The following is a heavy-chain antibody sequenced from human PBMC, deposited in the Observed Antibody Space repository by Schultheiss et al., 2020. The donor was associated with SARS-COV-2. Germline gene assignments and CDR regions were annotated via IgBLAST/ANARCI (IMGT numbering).Heavy chain of an antibody. CDR1: GGSISSSNW. J-gene: IGHJ4*02. Sequence: SETLSLTCVVSGGSISSSNWRSWVRQPPGKGLEWIGEIYHGGSTNYNASLKSRVTISVDKSKNQFSLKLSSVTAEDTAVYYCASSQYNPKQQLVEEPFDYWGQGTLVTVSS. V-gene: IGHV4-4*02. CDR2: IYHGGST. CDR3: ASSQYNPKQQLVEEPFDY. D-gene: IGHD6-13*01.